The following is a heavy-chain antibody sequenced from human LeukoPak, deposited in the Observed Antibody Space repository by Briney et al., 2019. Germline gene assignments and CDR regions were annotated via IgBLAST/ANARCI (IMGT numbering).Heavy chain of an antibody. CDR3: ARDDYYDSSGYYGIDY. CDR2: IYYSGST. Sequence: SETLSLTCTASGGSISSSSYYWGWIRQPPGKGLEWIGSIYYSGSTYYNPSLKSRVTISVDTSKNQFSLKLSSVTAADTAVYYCARDDYYDSSGYYGIDYWGQGTLVTVSS. D-gene: IGHD3-22*01. J-gene: IGHJ4*02. V-gene: IGHV4-39*02. CDR1: GGSISSSSYY.